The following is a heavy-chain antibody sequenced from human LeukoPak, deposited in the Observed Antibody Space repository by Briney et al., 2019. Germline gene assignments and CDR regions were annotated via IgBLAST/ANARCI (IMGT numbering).Heavy chain of an antibody. D-gene: IGHD2-21*02. Sequence: GGSLRLSCAASGFTFSSYSMNWVRQAPGKGLEWVSYISSSSSTIYYADSVKGRFTISRDNAKNSLYLQMNSLRDEDTAVYYCAREGDCGGDCYYFDYWGQGTLVTVSS. J-gene: IGHJ4*02. V-gene: IGHV3-48*02. CDR1: GFTFSSYS. CDR3: AREGDCGGDCYYFDY. CDR2: ISSSSSTI.